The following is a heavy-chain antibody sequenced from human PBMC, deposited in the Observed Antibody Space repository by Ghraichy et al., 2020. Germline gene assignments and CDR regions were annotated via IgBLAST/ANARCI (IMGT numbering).Heavy chain of an antibody. V-gene: IGHV4-39*01. Sequence: SETLSLTCTVSGGSISSSSYYWGWIRQPPGKGLEWIGSIYYSGSTYYNPSLKSRVTIYVDTSKKQFSLNLSSVTAADTAVYYCARLVWDGYNWDYWGQGTLVTVSS. D-gene: IGHD5-24*01. J-gene: IGHJ4*02. CDR2: IYYSGST. CDR3: ARLVWDGYNWDY. CDR1: GGSISSSSYY.